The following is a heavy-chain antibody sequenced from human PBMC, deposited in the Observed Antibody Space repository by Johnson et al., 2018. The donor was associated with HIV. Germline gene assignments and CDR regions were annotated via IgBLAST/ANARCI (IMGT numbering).Heavy chain of an antibody. CDR1: DFTFSNNA. V-gene: IGHV3-30-3*01. D-gene: IGHD2-21*01. CDR3: ARGGHCGGDCAGAKQALDI. Sequence: QVQLVESGGGLVQPGGSLRLSCAASDFTFSNNAIHWVRQAPGKGLEWVAVISYDGSNKYYADSVKGRFTISRDNSKNTLYLQMNSLRVEDTAVYYCARGGHCGGDCAGAKQALDIWGQGTRVTVSS. CDR2: ISYDGSNK. J-gene: IGHJ3*02.